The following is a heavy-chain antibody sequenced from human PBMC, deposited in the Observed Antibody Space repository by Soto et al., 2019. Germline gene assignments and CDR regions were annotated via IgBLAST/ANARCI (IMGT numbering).Heavy chain of an antibody. V-gene: IGHV3-7*01. J-gene: IGHJ5*02. CDR1: EFIFNNYW. Sequence: EVQLVESGGGLVQPGESLRLSCAASEFIFNNYWMAWVRQAPEKGLEWVASIKPDGSDKYYLDSVKGRFTISRDNAKNSVYLQMCARGTRVGWNTNWFDPWGQGTLITVSS. CDR3: FDP. CDR2: IKPDGSDK. D-gene: IGHD1-1*01.